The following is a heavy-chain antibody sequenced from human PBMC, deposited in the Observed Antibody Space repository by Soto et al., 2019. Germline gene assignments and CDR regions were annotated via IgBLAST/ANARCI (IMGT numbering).Heavy chain of an antibody. Sequence: QLQLQESGPGLMKPSETLSLTCTVSGGSISSSSYYWGWIRQPPGKGLEWIGSIYYSGSTYYNPSLKSRVTISVDTSKNQFSLKLSSVTAADTAVYYCARGRRYSYGTPYYYYMDVWGKGTTVTVSS. D-gene: IGHD5-18*01. J-gene: IGHJ6*03. V-gene: IGHV4-39*01. CDR2: IYYSGST. CDR1: GGSISSSSYY. CDR3: ARGRRYSYGTPYYYYMDV.